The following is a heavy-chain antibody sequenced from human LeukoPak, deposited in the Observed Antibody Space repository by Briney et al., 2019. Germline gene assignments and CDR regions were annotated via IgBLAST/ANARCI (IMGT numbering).Heavy chain of an antibody. J-gene: IGHJ6*03. V-gene: IGHV4-34*01. D-gene: IGHD2-15*01. Sequence: SETLSLTCAVYGGSFSGYYWSCIRQPPGKGLEWIGEINHSGSTNYNPSLKSRVTISVDTSKNQFSLKLSSVTAADTAVYYCARSSYCSGGSCASYYYYYYIDVWGKGTTVTVSS. CDR1: GGSFSGYY. CDR2: INHSGST. CDR3: ARSSYCSGGSCASYYYYYYIDV.